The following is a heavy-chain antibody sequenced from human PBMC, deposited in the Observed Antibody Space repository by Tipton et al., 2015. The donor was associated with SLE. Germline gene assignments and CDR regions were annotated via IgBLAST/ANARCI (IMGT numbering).Heavy chain of an antibody. Sequence: LVQSGAEVKKPGESLKISCKGSGYSFTSYWIGWGRQMPGKGLEWMGIIYPGDSDTGYSPSFQGQVTISADKSISTAYLQWSSLKASDTAMYYCARHEYSSSWYGGAFDIWGQGTMVTVSS. V-gene: IGHV5-51*01. CDR3: ARHEYSSSWYGGAFDI. J-gene: IGHJ3*02. CDR1: GYSFTSYW. D-gene: IGHD6-13*01. CDR2: IYPGDSDT.